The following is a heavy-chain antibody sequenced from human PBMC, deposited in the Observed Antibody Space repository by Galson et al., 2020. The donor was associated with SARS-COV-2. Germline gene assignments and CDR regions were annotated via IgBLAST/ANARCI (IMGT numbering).Heavy chain of an antibody. CDR1: GYTFNSYG. D-gene: IGHD2-2*01. Sequence: ASVKVSCKAFGYTFNSYGVNWVRRAPGQGLEWMGWISVYSGNTHYAQKFQGRVTMTADTSTSTAYMEWRSLRSDDTAVYYCARDRVVAAGTPGEYWGQGTQVTVYS. CDR3: ARDRVVAAGTPGEY. CDR2: ISVYSGNT. J-gene: IGHJ4*02. V-gene: IGHV1-18*01.